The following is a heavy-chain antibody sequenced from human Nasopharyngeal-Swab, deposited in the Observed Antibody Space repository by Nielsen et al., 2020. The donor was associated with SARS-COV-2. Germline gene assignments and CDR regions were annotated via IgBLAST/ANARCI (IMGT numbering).Heavy chain of an antibody. D-gene: IGHD2/OR15-2a*01. J-gene: IGHJ6*02. CDR3: AKDGVRINGLDV. CDR1: GFTFRRYT. V-gene: IGHV3-23*01. CDR2: ITGSGDAT. Sequence: GGSLRLSCGASGFTFRRYTMSWVRQAPGRGREWVSAITGSGDATNYADPVRGRFTISRDNSKSTWYLQMNSLRAGDTAEYFCAKDGVRINGLDVWGQGTTVTVSS.